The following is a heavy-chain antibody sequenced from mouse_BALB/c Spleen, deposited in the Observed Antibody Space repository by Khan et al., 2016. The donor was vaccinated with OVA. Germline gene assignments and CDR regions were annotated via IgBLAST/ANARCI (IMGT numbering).Heavy chain of an antibody. D-gene: IGHD1-1*01. V-gene: IGHV1-15*01. CDR3: IRSYYGSSGFDY. CDR1: GYTFTDYE. Sequence: QVQLQQPGAELVRPGASVTLSCKASGYTFTDYEMHWVKQTPVHGLEWIGAIDPETGGTAYNQKFKGKATLTADKSSSTAYMELRSLTSEDSAVYYCIRSYYGSSGFDYWGQGTTLTVSS. CDR2: IDPETGGT. J-gene: IGHJ2*01.